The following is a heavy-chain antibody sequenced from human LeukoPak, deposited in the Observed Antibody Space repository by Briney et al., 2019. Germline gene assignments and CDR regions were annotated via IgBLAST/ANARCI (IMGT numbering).Heavy chain of an antibody. D-gene: IGHD6-13*01. V-gene: IGHV4-34*01. Sequence: PSETLSLTCAVYGGSFSGYYWSWIRQPPGKGLEWIGEINHSGSTNYNPSLKSRVTISVDTSKNQFSLKLSSVTAADTAVYYCARRGSSWYISWFDPWGQGTLVTVSS. CDR2: INHSGST. CDR1: GGSFSGYY. J-gene: IGHJ5*02. CDR3: ARRGSSWYISWFDP.